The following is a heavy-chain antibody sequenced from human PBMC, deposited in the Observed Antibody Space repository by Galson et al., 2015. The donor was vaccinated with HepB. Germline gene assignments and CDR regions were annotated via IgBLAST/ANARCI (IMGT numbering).Heavy chain of an antibody. CDR2: ISWNSGSI. J-gene: IGHJ4*02. V-gene: IGHV3-9*01. CDR1: GFTFDDYA. Sequence: SLRLSCAASGFTFDDYAMHWVRHAPGKGLEWVSGISWNSGSIGYADSVKGRFTISGDNAKNSLYLQMNSLRAEDTALYYCAKDTFSKPLPMIGVPDYWGQGTLVTVSS. D-gene: IGHD3-22*01. CDR3: AKDTFSKPLPMIGVPDY.